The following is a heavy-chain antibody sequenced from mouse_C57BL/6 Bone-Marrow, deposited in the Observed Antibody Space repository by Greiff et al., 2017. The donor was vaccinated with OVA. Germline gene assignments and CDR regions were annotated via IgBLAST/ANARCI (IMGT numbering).Heavy chain of an antibody. J-gene: IGHJ1*03. CDR3: ASHDGYYGYFDV. Sequence: EVQRVESGGGLVKPGGSLKLSCAASGFTFSDYGMHWVRQAPEKGLEWVAYISSGSSTIYYADTVKGRFTISRDNAKNTLFLQMTSLRSEDTAMYYCASHDGYYGYFDVWGTGTTVTVSS. CDR1: GFTFSDYG. V-gene: IGHV5-17*01. D-gene: IGHD2-3*01. CDR2: ISSGSSTI.